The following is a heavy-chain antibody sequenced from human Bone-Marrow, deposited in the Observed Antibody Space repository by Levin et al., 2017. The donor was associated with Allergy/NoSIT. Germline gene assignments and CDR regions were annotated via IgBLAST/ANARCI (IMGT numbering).Heavy chain of an antibody. D-gene: IGHD3-16*01. J-gene: IGHJ6*02. CDR3: ARVRWGDGMDV. Sequence: PGGSLRLSCAASGFTVSNNYMSWVRQAPGKGLEWVSVIYSGGNTDYADSVRGRFTISRDNSKNTLYLQMNSLRAEDTAVYYCARVRWGDGMDVWGQGTTVTVSS. CDR1: GFTVSNNY. CDR2: IYSGGNT. V-gene: IGHV3-53*01.